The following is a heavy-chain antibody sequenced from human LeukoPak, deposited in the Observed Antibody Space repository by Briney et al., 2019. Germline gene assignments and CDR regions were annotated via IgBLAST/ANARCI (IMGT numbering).Heavy chain of an antibody. CDR2: IKSKTDGGTT. Sequence: PGGSLRLSCAASRFTFSNAWMSGVRQAPGKGLEWVGRIKSKTDGGTTGYAAPVKGRFTISRDDSKNTLYLQMNSLKTEDTAVYYCTTGVGYVRGTTGHLDIWGQGTMVTVSS. V-gene: IGHV3-15*01. D-gene: IGHD3-16*01. J-gene: IGHJ3*02. CDR3: TTGVGYVRGTTGHLDI. CDR1: RFTFSNAW.